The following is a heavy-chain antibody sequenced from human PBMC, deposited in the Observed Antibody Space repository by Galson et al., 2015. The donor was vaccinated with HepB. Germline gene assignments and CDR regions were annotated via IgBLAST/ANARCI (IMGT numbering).Heavy chain of an antibody. Sequence: LRLSCAASGFTFNNYAMSWVRQAPGKGLEWVSTISAGGGLTYFADSVKGRFTISRDNSKNTLYLQMNSLRVEDTAIYYCAKDLWGSSWIFDYWGQGTLVTVSS. CDR1: GFTFNNYA. CDR3: AKDLWGSSWIFDY. V-gene: IGHV3-23*01. J-gene: IGHJ4*02. CDR2: ISAGGGLT. D-gene: IGHD6-13*01.